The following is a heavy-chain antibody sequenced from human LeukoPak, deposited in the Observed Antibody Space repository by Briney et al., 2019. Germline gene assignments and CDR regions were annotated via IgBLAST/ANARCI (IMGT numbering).Heavy chain of an antibody. D-gene: IGHD6-19*01. CDR3: ARDNVAVAAFDY. V-gene: IGHV3-21*01. CDR2: ITSRSSHI. J-gene: IGHJ4*02. CDR1: GFTFSSYS. Sequence: GGSLRLSCAASGFTFSSYSLIWVRQAPGKGLEWVSSITSRSSHIYYADSVKGRFTISRDDSRNTLYLQMNSLRAEDTAVYYCARDNVAVAAFDYWGQGTLVTVSS.